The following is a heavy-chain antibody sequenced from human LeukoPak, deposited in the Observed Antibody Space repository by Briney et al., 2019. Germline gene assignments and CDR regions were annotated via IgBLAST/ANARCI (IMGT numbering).Heavy chain of an antibody. Sequence: SETLSLTCTVSGGSISSYYWSWIRQPPGKGLEWIGYIYYSGSTNYNPSLESRVTISVDTSKNQFSLKLSSVTAADTAVYYCARLFGDYVFDYWGQGTLVTVSS. D-gene: IGHD4-17*01. CDR3: ARLFGDYVFDY. CDR2: IYYSGST. CDR1: GGSISSYY. J-gene: IGHJ4*02. V-gene: IGHV4-59*08.